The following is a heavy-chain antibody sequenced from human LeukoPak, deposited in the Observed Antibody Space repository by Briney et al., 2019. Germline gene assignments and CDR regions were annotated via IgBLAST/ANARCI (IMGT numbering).Heavy chain of an antibody. D-gene: IGHD4-17*01. J-gene: IGHJ4*02. Sequence: SRVTISVDTSKNQFSLKLSSVTAADTAVYYCARGVEDQYGDYGVRFDYWGQGTLVTVSS. V-gene: IGHV4-34*01. CDR3: ARGVEDQYGDYGVRFDY.